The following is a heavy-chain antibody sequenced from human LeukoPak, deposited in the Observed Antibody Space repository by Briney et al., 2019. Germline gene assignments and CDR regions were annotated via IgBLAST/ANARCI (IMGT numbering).Heavy chain of an antibody. D-gene: IGHD3-9*01. CDR1: GGSISSGDYY. V-gene: IGHV4-30-4*01. CDR3: ARVTSDGVTGYGDIAY. Sequence: SETLSLTCTVSGGSISSGDYYWSWIRQPPGKGLEWIGYIYYSGSTYYNPSLKSRVTISVDTSKNQFSLKLSSVTAADTAVYYCARVTSDGVTGYGDIAYWGQGPWSPSPQ. CDR2: IYYSGST. J-gene: IGHJ4*02.